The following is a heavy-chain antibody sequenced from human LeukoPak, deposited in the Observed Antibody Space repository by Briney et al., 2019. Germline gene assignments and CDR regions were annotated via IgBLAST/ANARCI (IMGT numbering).Heavy chain of an antibody. Sequence: SETLSLTCTVSGGSISSYYWSWIRQPAGKGLEWIGRISTSGSTNYNPSLKSRVTMSVDTSKNQFSLKLSSVTAADTAVYYCARVDTRVYSSCFDYWGQGTLVTVSS. V-gene: IGHV4-4*07. CDR2: ISTSGST. J-gene: IGHJ4*02. CDR3: ARVDTRVYSSCFDY. CDR1: GGSISSYY. D-gene: IGHD5-18*01.